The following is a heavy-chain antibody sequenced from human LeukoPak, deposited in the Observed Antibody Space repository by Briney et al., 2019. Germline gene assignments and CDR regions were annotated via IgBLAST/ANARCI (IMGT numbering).Heavy chain of an antibody. CDR3: ARDDGDLYYYGMDV. J-gene: IGHJ6*02. Sequence: GASLRLSCEASGFTFSSYWMHWVRQAPGKGLVWVSRINSDGSSTSYADSVKGRFTISRDNAKNTLYLQMNSLRAEDTAVYYCARDDGDLYYYGMDVWGQGTTVTVSS. D-gene: IGHD4-17*01. V-gene: IGHV3-74*01. CDR1: GFTFSSYW. CDR2: INSDGSST.